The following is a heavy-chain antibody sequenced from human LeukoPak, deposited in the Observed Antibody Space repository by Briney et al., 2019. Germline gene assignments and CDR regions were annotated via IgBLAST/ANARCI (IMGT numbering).Heavy chain of an antibody. V-gene: IGHV4-59*01. D-gene: IGHD2-8*01. J-gene: IGHJ3*02. CDR3: AKATTNIDAFDI. CDR2: IYYIGST. Sequence: SETLSLTCTISNGSISSYYWSWIRQSPGKGLEWIGYIYYIGSTNYNPSLKSRVTISVDTSKSQFYLRLNSVTAADTAVYYCAKATTNIDAFDIWGQGTMVTVSS. CDR1: NGSISSYY.